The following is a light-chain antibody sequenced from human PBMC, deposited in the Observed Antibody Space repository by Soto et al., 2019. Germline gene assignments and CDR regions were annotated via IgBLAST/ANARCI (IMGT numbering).Light chain of an antibody. Sequence: EIVLTQSPGTLSLSPGERATLSCRASQSVISNYLAWYQQKPGQAPRLLISGASSRATGIPDRFSGSGSGTDFTLTISRLELEDFAVYYCQQYGSSRWTFGQGTKVEIK. CDR1: QSVISNY. V-gene: IGKV3-20*01. CDR3: QQYGSSRWT. CDR2: GAS. J-gene: IGKJ1*01.